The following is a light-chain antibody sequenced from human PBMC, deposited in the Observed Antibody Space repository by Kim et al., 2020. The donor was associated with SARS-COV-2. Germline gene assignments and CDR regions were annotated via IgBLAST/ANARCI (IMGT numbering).Light chain of an antibody. Sequence: DIQMTQSPTSLSASVGDRVTITGRASQSISTYLNWYQQRPGNAPRLLIYDSSSLQSGVPSRFSGSGSGTDFTLTITSLQVEDFGTYYCQQSFSSPRTFGQGTQVDIK. CDR1: QSISTY. V-gene: IGKV1-39*01. CDR3: QQSFSSPRT. CDR2: DSS. J-gene: IGKJ1*01.